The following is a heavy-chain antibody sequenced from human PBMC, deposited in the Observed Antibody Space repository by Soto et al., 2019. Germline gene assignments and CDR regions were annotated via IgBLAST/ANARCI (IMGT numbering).Heavy chain of an antibody. Sequence: GGSLRLSCAASGFTFSDYYMSWIRQAPVKGLEWVSYISSSSSYTNYADSVKGRFTISRDNAKNSLYLQMNSLRAEDTAVYYCARENYVDTATQDAFDIWGQGTMVTVSS. D-gene: IGHD5-18*01. CDR2: ISSSSSYT. CDR3: ARENYVDTATQDAFDI. J-gene: IGHJ3*02. V-gene: IGHV3-11*06. CDR1: GFTFSDYY.